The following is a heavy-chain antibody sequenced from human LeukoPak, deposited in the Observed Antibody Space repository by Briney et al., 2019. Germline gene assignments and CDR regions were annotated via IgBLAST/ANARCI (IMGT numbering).Heavy chain of an antibody. CDR3: ARGLFPP. D-gene: IGHD3-10*02. Sequence: PSETLSLTCAVYGGSFSGYYWSWIRQPLGKGLEWVGEINHSGSTNYNPSLKSRVTISVDTSKNQFSLKLSSVTAADTAVYYCARGLFPPWGQGTLVTVSS. CDR2: INHSGST. CDR1: GGSFSGYY. J-gene: IGHJ5*02. V-gene: IGHV4-34*01.